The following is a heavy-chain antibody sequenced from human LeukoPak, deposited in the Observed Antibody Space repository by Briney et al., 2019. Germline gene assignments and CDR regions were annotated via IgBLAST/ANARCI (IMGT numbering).Heavy chain of an antibody. Sequence: PGGSLRLSCAASGFTFSSYGMHWVRQAPGKGLEWVAVKWYDGSNKYYADSVKGRFTISRDNSKNTLYLQMNSLRAEDTAVYYCARGEDIVLMVYDSPFDYWGQGTLVTVSS. CDR2: KWYDGSNK. V-gene: IGHV3-33*01. CDR1: GFTFSSYG. D-gene: IGHD2-8*01. CDR3: ARGEDIVLMVYDSPFDY. J-gene: IGHJ4*02.